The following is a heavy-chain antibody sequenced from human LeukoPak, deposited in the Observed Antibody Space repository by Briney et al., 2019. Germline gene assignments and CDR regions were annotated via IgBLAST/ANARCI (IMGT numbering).Heavy chain of an antibody. CDR1: GGSISSYY. J-gene: IGHJ5*02. CDR3: ARVTYYYDSSGYGNWFDP. V-gene: IGHV4-59*01. D-gene: IGHD3-22*01. Sequence: SETLSLTCTVSGGSISSYYWSWIQQPPGKGLEWIGYIYYSGSTNYNPSLKSRVTISVDTSKNQFSLKLSSVTAADTAVYYCARVTYYYDSSGYGNWFDPWGQGTLVTVSS. CDR2: IYYSGST.